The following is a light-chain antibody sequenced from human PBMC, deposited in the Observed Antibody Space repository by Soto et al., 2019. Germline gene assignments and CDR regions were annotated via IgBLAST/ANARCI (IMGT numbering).Light chain of an antibody. CDR3: QQRSNWPLT. V-gene: IGKV3-11*01. Sequence: EVVLTQSPGTLSLSPGESATLSCRASQSVSSYLAGYQQKSGQAPRLLIYDASNRATGIPARFSGSGSGTDFTLTISSLDPEDFAVYYCQQRSNWPLTFGGGTKVEIK. CDR1: QSVSSY. CDR2: DAS. J-gene: IGKJ4*01.